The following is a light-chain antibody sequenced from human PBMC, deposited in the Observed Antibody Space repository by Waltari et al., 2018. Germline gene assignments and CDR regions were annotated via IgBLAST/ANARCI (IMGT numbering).Light chain of an antibody. CDR3: QQRSNWPLT. V-gene: IGKV3-11*01. CDR2: DAS. J-gene: IGKJ4*01. Sequence: SCKPRQSLATYFTCYQPKHGQPPRLLIYDASNRATGIPARFSGTGSGTDFTLTIGSLEPEYFVVYCCQQRSNWPLTFGGGTKVEI. CDR1: QSLATY.